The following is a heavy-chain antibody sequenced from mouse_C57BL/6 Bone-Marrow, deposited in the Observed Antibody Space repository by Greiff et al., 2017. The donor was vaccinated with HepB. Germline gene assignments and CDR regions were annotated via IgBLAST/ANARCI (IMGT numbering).Heavy chain of an antibody. Sequence: QVHVKQSDAELVKPGASVKISCKVSGYTFTDHTIHWMKQRPEQGLEWIGYIYPRDGSTKYNEKFKGKATLTADKSSSTAYMQLNSLTSEDSAVYFCARFLYYNGSSYGDWYFDVWGTGTTVTVSS. CDR3: ARFLYYNGSSYGDWYFDV. D-gene: IGHD1-1*01. CDR1: GYTFTDHT. CDR2: IYPRDGST. V-gene: IGHV1-78*01. J-gene: IGHJ1*03.